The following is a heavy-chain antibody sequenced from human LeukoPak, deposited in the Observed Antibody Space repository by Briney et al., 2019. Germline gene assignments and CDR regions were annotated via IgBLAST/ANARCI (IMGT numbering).Heavy chain of an antibody. J-gene: IGHJ4*02. CDR1: GFTVSSNY. CDR2: IYSGGST. CDR3: ARGPVMDDILTGYYW. D-gene: IGHD3-9*01. V-gene: IGHV3-53*01. Sequence: GGSLRLSCAASGFTVSSNYMSWVRQAPGKGLEWVSVIYSGGSTYYADSVKGRFTISRDNSKNTLYLQMNSLRAEDTAVYYCARGPVMDDILTGYYWWGQGTLVTVSS.